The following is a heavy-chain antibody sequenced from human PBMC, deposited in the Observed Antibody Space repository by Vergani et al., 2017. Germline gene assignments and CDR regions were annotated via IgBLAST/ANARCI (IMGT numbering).Heavy chain of an antibody. CDR3: ARRSGIVYDIFSGTQYFFDF. CDR2: IYYSGST. CDR1: GGSVSSGSYY. V-gene: IGHV4-61*01. J-gene: IGHJ4*02. Sequence: QVQLQESGPGLVKPSETLSLTCTVSGGSVSSGSYYWSWIRQPPGKGLEWIGYIYYSGSTNYNPSLKSRVTISVDTSKNQFSLRLNSLTAADTAVYYCARRSGIVYDIFSGTQYFFDFWGQGTLVTVSS. D-gene: IGHD3-9*01.